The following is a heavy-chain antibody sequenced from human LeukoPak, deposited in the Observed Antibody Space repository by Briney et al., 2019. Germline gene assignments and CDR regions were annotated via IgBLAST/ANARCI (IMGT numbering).Heavy chain of an antibody. Sequence: GGSLKISCKGSGYSFTSYWIGWVRQMPGKGLEWMGIIYPGDSDTRYSPSFQGQVTISADKSISTAYLQWSSLKASDTAMYYCARLTAYDFWSGYAFDIWGQGTMVTVSS. CDR1: GYSFTSYW. J-gene: IGHJ3*02. V-gene: IGHV5-51*01. D-gene: IGHD3-3*01. CDR3: ARLTAYDFWSGYAFDI. CDR2: IYPGDSDT.